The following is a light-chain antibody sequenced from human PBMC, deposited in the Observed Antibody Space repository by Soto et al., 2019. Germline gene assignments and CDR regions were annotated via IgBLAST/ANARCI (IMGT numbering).Light chain of an antibody. CDR1: QSVSSY. Sequence: EIVLTQSPATLSLSPGERATLSCRASQSVSSYLAWYEQKPGQAPRLLIYDASTRATGIPARFSGSGAGTDFTLTTSSLEPDDFAVYYCQQRSNWPPYTFGQGTKMEIK. V-gene: IGKV3-11*01. J-gene: IGKJ2*01. CDR2: DAS. CDR3: QQRSNWPPYT.